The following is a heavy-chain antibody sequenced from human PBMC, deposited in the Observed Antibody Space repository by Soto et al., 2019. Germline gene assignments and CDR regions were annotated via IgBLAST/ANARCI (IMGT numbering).Heavy chain of an antibody. D-gene: IGHD3-3*01. V-gene: IGHV3-48*02. J-gene: IGHJ5*02. CDR3: ARLYDFGTGYNTWIDP. CDR2: ISSSSSAI. Sequence: EVQLVETGGGLVQPGGSLRLSCAASGFTFSSYSMNWVRQAPGKGLEWVSYISSSSSAIYYADSVKGRFTVSRDNARNSVFLQINSLRDEDTAVYYCARLYDFGTGYNTWIDPWGQGTLVIVSS. CDR1: GFTFSSYS.